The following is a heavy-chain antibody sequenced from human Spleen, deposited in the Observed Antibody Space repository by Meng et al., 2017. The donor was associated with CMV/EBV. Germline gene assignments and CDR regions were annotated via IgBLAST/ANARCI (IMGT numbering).Heavy chain of an antibody. CDR1: GFTFSGYW. V-gene: IGHV3-74*03. CDR2: IDTYGTVT. CDR3: VRDLVGNRDS. J-gene: IGHJ5*01. D-gene: IGHD1-14*01. Sequence: EVHLVESGGGLVRAGGSLRLSCADSGFTFSGYWMHWVRQAPGEGPVWVSRIDTYGTVTSYAESVRGRFTISRDNSKKTLYLQMNDLRAGDSGVYYCVRDLVGNRDSWGHGTLVTVSS.